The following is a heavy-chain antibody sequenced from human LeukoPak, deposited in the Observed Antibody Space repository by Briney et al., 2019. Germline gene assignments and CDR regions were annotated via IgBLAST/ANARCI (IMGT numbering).Heavy chain of an antibody. D-gene: IGHD3-10*01. CDR2: IYYSGST. J-gene: IGHJ4*02. CDR1: GGSISSSIYY. Sequence: SETLSLTCTVSGGSISSSIYYWGWIRQPPGKGLEWIGSIYYSGSTYYNPSLKSRVTISVDTSKNQFSLKLSSVTAADTAVYYCARLLYGSALAKDYWGQGTLVTVSS. V-gene: IGHV4-39*01. CDR3: ARLLYGSALAKDY.